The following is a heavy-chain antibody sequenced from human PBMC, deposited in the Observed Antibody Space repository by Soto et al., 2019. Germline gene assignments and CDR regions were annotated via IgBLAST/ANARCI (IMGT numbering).Heavy chain of an antibody. CDR3: AKDLLRPGRAYGMDV. J-gene: IGHJ6*02. D-gene: IGHD6-25*01. V-gene: IGHV3-30*18. Sequence: QVQLVESGGGVVQPGRSLRLSCAASGFTFSSYGMHWVRQAPGKGLEWVAVISYDGSNKYYADSVKGRFTISRDNSKNTRDLQMNSLRAEDTAVYYCAKDLLRPGRAYGMDVWGQGTTVTVSS. CDR2: ISYDGSNK. CDR1: GFTFSSYG.